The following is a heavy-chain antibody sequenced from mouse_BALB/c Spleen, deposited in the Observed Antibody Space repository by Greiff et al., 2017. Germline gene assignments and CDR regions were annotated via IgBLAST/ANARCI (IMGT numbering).Heavy chain of an antibody. V-gene: IGHV1-14*01. D-gene: IGHD1-1*01. CDR2: INPYNDGT. CDR3: ARRGYYGSSYWFAY. Sequence: LQESGPELVKPGASVKMSCKASGYTFTSYVMHWVKQKPGQGLEWIGYINPYNDGTKYNEKFKGKATLTSDKSSSTAYMELSSLTSEDSAVYYCARRGYYGSSYWFAYWGQGTLVTVSA. CDR1: GYTFTSYV. J-gene: IGHJ3*01.